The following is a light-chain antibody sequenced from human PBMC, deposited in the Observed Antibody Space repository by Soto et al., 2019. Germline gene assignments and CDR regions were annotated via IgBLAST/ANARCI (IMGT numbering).Light chain of an antibody. CDR1: NIGSES. Sequence: SYELTQPPSVSVAPGQTARITCGGNNIGSESVHWYQQKPGQAPVVVVYDDSDRPSGIPERFSGSNSGNTATLTISRVEGGDEADYYCATWDGSLPGEVFGGGTKLTVL. CDR3: ATWDGSLPGEV. J-gene: IGLJ2*01. V-gene: IGLV3-21*02. CDR2: DDS.